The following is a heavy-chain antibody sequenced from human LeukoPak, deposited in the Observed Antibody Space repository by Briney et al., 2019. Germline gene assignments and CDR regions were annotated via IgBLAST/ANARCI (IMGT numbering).Heavy chain of an antibody. D-gene: IGHD6-13*01. CDR1: GYTFTGYY. CDR3: ARSFPGGSSSWYSRGWFDP. Sequence: ASVKVSCKASGYTFTGYYMHWVRQAPGQGLEWMGIINPSGGSTSYAQKFQGRVTMTRDTSTSTVYMELSSLRSEDTAVYYCARSFPGGSSSWYSRGWFDPWGQGTLVTVSS. J-gene: IGHJ5*02. V-gene: IGHV1-46*01. CDR2: INPSGGST.